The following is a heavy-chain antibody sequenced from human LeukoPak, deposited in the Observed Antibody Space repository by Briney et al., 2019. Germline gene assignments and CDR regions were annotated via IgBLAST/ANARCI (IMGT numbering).Heavy chain of an antibody. D-gene: IGHD2-2*01. CDR2: IIPIFGTA. CDR3: ARDRGYCSSTSCYYYYYYYMDV. J-gene: IGHJ6*03. Sequence: ASVKVSCKASGGIFSSYAISWVRQAPGQGLEWMGGIIPIFGTANYAQKFQGRVTITTDESTSTAYMELSSLRSEDTAVYYCARDRGYCSSTSCYYYYYYYMDVWGKGTTVTVSS. CDR1: GGIFSSYA. V-gene: IGHV1-69*05.